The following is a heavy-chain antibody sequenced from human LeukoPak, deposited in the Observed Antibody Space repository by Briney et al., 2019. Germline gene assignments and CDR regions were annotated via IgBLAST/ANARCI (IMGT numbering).Heavy chain of an antibody. V-gene: IGHV1-18*01. Sequence: ASVKVSCKASGYSFTDKYMHWVRQAPGQGLEWMGWINPNSGNTNYAQKLQGRVTMTTDTSTSTAYMELRSLRSDDTAVYYCARSRGWGYFDWLFWGQGTLVTVSS. CDR2: INPNSGNT. CDR1: GYSFTDKY. CDR3: ARSRGWGYFDWLF. J-gene: IGHJ4*02. D-gene: IGHD3-9*01.